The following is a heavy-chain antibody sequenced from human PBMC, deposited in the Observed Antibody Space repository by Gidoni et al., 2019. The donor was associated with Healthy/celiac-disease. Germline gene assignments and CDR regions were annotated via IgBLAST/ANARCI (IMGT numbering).Heavy chain of an antibody. Sequence: QVQLQESGPGLVKPSQTLSLTCTVSGGPISSGGYYWSWIRQHPGKGLEWIGYIYYSGSTYYNPSLKSRVTISVDTSKNQFSLKLSSVTAADTAVYYCARDLRIDYDTGLFDYWGQGTLVTVSS. V-gene: IGHV4-31*03. CDR1: GGPISSGGYY. CDR2: IYYSGST. J-gene: IGHJ4*02. CDR3: ARDLRIDYDTGLFDY. D-gene: IGHD3-22*01.